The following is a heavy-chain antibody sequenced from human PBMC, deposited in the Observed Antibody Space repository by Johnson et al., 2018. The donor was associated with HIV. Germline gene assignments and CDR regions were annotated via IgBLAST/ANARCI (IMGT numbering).Heavy chain of an antibody. CDR2: ITGSGGST. D-gene: IGHD6-13*01. J-gene: IGHJ3*02. V-gene: IGHV3-23*04. Sequence: VQLVESGGGLVQPGGYLRLSCAASGFTFSSYAMSWVRQAPGKGLEWVSAITGSGGSTYYADSVKGRFTISRDNSKNTLYLQMNSLRAEDTAVYYCAKDMGSRGAFDIWGQGTMVTVSS. CDR3: AKDMGSRGAFDI. CDR1: GFTFSSYA.